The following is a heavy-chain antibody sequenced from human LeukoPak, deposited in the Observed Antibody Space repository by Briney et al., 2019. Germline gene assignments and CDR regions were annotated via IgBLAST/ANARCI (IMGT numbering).Heavy chain of an antibody. D-gene: IGHD5-24*01. CDR1: GFAFSNYW. Sequence: PRGSLRLSCAASGFAFSNYWMSWVRQAPGKGLEWVANIKEDGSIEDSVDSVKGRFTVSRDNAKNSLYLQMNSLRVEDTAVYYCVSQQLAPPWGQGTLVTVS. CDR3: VSQQLAPP. J-gene: IGHJ5*02. CDR2: IKEDGSIE. V-gene: IGHV3-7*01.